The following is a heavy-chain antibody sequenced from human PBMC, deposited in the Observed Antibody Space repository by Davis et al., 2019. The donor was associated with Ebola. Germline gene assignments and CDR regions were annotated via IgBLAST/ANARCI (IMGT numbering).Heavy chain of an antibody. Sequence: SETLSLTYTVSGGSISSSSYYWGWIRQPPGKGLEWIGSIYYSGSTYYNPSLKSRVTISVDTSKNQFSLKLSYVTAADTAMYYCAGAGYSSGWNFGYWGQGALVTVSS. CDR2: IYYSGST. J-gene: IGHJ4*02. CDR3: AGAGYSSGWNFGY. D-gene: IGHD6-19*01. CDR1: GGSISSSSYY. V-gene: IGHV4-39*07.